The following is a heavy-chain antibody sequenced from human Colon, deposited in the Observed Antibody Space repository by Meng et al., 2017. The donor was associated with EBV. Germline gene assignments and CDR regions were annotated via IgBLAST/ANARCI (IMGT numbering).Heavy chain of an antibody. J-gene: IGHJ4*02. D-gene: IGHD5-18*01. CDR2: IYHSGST. CDR3: ARGGYYSFDY. V-gene: IGHV4-4*02. CDR1: GGSISSGYW. Sequence: QVQLQEAGPRLVKPSETLSLTCAVSGGSISSGYWWTWVRQSPGKGLEWIGEIYHSGSTNYNPSLKSRVTISVDKYKNQFSLKLTSVTAADKGVYFCARGGYYSFDYWGQRTLVTVSS.